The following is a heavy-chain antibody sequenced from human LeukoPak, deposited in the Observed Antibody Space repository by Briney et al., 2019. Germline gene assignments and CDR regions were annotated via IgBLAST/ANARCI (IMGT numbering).Heavy chain of an antibody. J-gene: IGHJ5*02. D-gene: IGHD6-19*01. Sequence: SQTLSLTCTVSGGSISSGGYFWSWIRQPAGKGLEWIGRFYASGSTNYNPSLQSRVTISVDTSKNQFSLKLSSVTAADTAVYYCARDRSSGWSAGGWFDPWGQGTLVTVSS. CDR1: GGSISSGGYF. CDR3: ARDRSSGWSAGGWFDP. CDR2: FYASGST. V-gene: IGHV4-61*02.